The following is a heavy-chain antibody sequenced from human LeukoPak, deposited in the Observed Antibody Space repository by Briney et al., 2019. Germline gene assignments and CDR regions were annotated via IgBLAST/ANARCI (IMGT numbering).Heavy chain of an antibody. Sequence: SETLSLTCTVSGGSIRSGGYYWGWIRQPPGKGLEWIATIYYSGSTNYNPSLKSRVTISVDTSKNQFSLKVSSVTAADTAVYYCARGVAARPFYFYYYMDVWDTGTTVTFSS. CDR1: GGSIRSGGYY. J-gene: IGHJ6*03. V-gene: IGHV4-39*07. D-gene: IGHD6-6*01. CDR3: ARGVAARPFYFYYYMDV. CDR2: IYYSGST.